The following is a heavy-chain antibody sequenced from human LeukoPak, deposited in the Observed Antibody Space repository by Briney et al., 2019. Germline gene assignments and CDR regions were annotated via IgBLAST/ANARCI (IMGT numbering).Heavy chain of an antibody. D-gene: IGHD3-10*01. V-gene: IGHV3-9*01. J-gene: IGHJ4*02. CDR2: ISWNSGSI. Sequence: GGSLRLSCAASGFTFDDYAMHCVRQAPGKGLEWVSGISWNSGSIGYADSVRGRFTISRDNAKNSLYLQINSLRAEDTALYYCAKGANYGSPNRYYFDYWGQGTLVTVPS. CDR1: GFTFDDYA. CDR3: AKGANYGSPNRYYFDY.